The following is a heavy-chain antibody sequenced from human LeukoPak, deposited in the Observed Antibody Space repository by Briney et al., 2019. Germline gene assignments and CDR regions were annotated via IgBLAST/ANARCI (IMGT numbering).Heavy chain of an antibody. Sequence: GASVKVSCKASGGTFSSYAISWVRQAPGQGLEWMGWMNPNSGNTGYAQKFLGRVTMTGNTSISTAYMELSSLRSEDTAVYYCARRGWLDYWGQGTLVTVSS. CDR2: MNPNSGNT. CDR1: GGTFSSYA. D-gene: IGHD6-19*01. V-gene: IGHV1-8*02. J-gene: IGHJ4*02. CDR3: ARRGWLDY.